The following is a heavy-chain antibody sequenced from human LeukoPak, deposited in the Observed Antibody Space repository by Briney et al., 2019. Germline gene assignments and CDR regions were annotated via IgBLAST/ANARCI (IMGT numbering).Heavy chain of an antibody. CDR2: IYPGDSDT. J-gene: IGHJ6*03. CDR1: GYSFTSYW. CDR3: ARHGPGYCSGGSCSYYYYYYMDV. Sequence: GESLKISCKGPGYSFTSYWIGWVCQMPGKGLEWMGIIYPGDSDTRYSPSFQGQVTFSADKSISTAYLQWSSLKASDTAMYYCARHGPGYCSGGSCSYYYYYYMDVWGKGTTVTVSS. V-gene: IGHV5-51*01. D-gene: IGHD2-15*01.